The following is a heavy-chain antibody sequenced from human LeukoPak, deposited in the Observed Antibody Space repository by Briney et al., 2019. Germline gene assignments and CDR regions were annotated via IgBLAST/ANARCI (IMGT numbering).Heavy chain of an antibody. CDR1: GYTFTTYY. D-gene: IGHD6-19*01. CDR2: ISPSGGST. CDR3: ARDGVAGTYYFDY. J-gene: IGHJ4*02. Sequence: GASVKVSCKASGYTFTTYYMHWVRQAPGQGLEWRGMISPSGGSTSYPQKFQGRVTLTRDTSTSTVYMELSSLISEDTAVYFCARDGVAGTYYFDYWGQGTLVTVSS. V-gene: IGHV1-46*01.